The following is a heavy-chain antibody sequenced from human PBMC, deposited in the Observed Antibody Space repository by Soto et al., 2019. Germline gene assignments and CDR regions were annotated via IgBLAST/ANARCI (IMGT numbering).Heavy chain of an antibody. V-gene: IGHV4-59*08. CDR3: ASSSYYYYMDV. Sequence: SETLSLTCTFSGCYITGYYWSWIRQPPGKGLEWIGYIYYGGSTNYNPSLKSRVTISVDTSKNQFSLKLSSVTAADTAVYYCASSSYYYYMDVWGKGTTVTVSS. CDR1: GCYITGYY. CDR2: IYYGGST. J-gene: IGHJ6*03.